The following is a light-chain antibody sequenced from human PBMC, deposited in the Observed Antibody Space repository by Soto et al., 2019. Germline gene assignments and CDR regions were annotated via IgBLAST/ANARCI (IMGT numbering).Light chain of an antibody. V-gene: IGKV1-39*01. J-gene: IGKJ1*01. CDR3: QQYHTYRT. CDR2: AAS. CDR1: QSISNH. Sequence: DIQMTQSPSSLSASVEDRVIITCRASQSISNHLNWYQQKPGKAPKLLIFAASSLQSGVPSRFSGSRSGPDFTLTISSLQPEDFATYYCQQYHTYRTFGQGTKVEIK.